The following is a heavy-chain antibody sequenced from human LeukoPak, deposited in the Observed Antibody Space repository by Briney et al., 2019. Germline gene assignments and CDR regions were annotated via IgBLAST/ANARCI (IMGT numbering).Heavy chain of an antibody. Sequence: GRSLRLSCAASGFTFDDYAIHWVRQAPGKGLEWVSGISWNSGSIGYADSVKGRFTISRDNAKNSLYLQMNSLRAEDTAVYYCARDVQEDDWFDPWGQGTLVTVSS. CDR1: GFTFDDYA. CDR3: ARDVQEDDWFDP. J-gene: IGHJ5*02. CDR2: ISWNSGSI. V-gene: IGHV3-9*01.